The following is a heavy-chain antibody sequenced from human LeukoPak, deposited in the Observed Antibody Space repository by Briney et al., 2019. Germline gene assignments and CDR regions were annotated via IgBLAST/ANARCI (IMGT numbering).Heavy chain of an antibody. J-gene: IGHJ1*01. CDR2: ISSSGSTI. CDR3: ARTMDSSSPWDFQH. V-gene: IGHV3-48*03. D-gene: IGHD3-22*01. CDR1: GFTFTTYE. Sequence: GGSLRLSCAASGFTFTTYEMNWVRQAPGKGLEWVSYISSSGSTIYYADSVKGRFTISRDNAKNSLYLQMNSLRAEDTAVYHCARTMDSSSPWDFQHWGQGTLVTVSS.